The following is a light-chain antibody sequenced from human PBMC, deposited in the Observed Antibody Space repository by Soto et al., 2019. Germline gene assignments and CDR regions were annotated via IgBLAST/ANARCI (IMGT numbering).Light chain of an antibody. Sequence: ELVLTQSPGPLSFSTGERATPPCMASQSVSSKLAWYQQKPGQAPRLLIYAASSRATGSPDRFSGGGSGTDFTLTISRLEPEDFAVYYCQQYGYSPITFGQGTRLEIK. CDR3: QQYGYSPIT. J-gene: IGKJ5*01. V-gene: IGKV3-20*01. CDR2: AAS. CDR1: QSVSSK.